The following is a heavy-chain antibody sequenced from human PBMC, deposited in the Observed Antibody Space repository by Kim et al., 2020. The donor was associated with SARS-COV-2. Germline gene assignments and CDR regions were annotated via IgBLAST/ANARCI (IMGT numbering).Heavy chain of an antibody. CDR1: GFTFNTYG. J-gene: IGHJ4*02. CDR2: ISYDGSHK. Sequence: GGSLRLSCAASGFTFNTYGMHWVRQAPGKGLEWVAVISYDGSHKYYEDSVKGRFTISRDNSKNTLYLQMNSLRFEDTAVYYCAKSFSGSYFGYDYWGQGTLVTVS. D-gene: IGHD1-26*01. V-gene: IGHV3-30*18. CDR3: AKSFSGSYFGYDY.